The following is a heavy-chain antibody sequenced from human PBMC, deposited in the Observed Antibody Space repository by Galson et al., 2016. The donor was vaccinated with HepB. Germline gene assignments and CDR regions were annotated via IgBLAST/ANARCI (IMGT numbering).Heavy chain of an antibody. J-gene: IGHJ4*02. CDR3: ARGAPFTTVVASYYFDY. V-gene: IGHV1-18*01. CDR2: ISGYNGNT. D-gene: IGHD4-23*01. CDR1: GYTFTDFG. Sequence: SVKVSCKASGYTFTDFGISWVRQAPGQGLEWMGWISGYNGNTDYAQKFQGRVSMTTETSTSTAYMELRSLRSDDAAVYYCARGAPFTTVVASYYFDYWGLGTLVTVSS.